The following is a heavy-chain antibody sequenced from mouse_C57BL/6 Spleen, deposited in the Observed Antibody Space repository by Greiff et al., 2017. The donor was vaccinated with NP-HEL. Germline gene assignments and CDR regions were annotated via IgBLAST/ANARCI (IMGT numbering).Heavy chain of an antibody. V-gene: IGHV1-80*01. CDR3: ARKGLAYYFDY. D-gene: IGHD3-3*01. CDR1: GYAFSSYW. J-gene: IGHJ2*01. Sequence: QVQLKESGAELVKPGASVKISCKASGYAFSSYWMNWVKQRPGKGLEWIGQIYPGDGDTNYNGKFKGKATLTADKSSSTAYMQLSSLTSEDSAVYFCARKGLAYYFDYWGQGTTLTVSS. CDR2: IYPGDGDT.